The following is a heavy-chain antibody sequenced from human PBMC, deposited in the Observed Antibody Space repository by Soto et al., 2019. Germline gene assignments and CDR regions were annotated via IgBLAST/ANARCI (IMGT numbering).Heavy chain of an antibody. D-gene: IGHD3-3*01. Sequence: GASVKVSCKASGYTFTGYYMHWVRQAPGQGLEWMGWINPNSGGTNYAQKFQGRVTMTRDTSISTAYMELSRLRSDDTAVYYCARGVDDFWSGYPGYYFDYWGQGTLVTVSS. CDR3: ARGVDDFWSGYPGYYFDY. V-gene: IGHV1-2*02. J-gene: IGHJ4*02. CDR2: INPNSGGT. CDR1: GYTFTGYY.